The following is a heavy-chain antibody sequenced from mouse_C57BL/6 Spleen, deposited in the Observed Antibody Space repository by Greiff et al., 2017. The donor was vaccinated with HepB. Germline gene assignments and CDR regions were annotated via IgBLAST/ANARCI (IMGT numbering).Heavy chain of an antibody. CDR3: ARSQCITTVVGCDY. D-gene: IGHD1-1*01. V-gene: IGHV1-80*01. Sequence: VQLQQSGAELVKPGASVKISCKASGYAFSSYWMNWVKQRPGKGLEWIGQIYPGDGDTNYNGKFKGKATLTADKSSSTAYMQLSSLTSEDSAVYFCARSQCITTVVGCDYWGQGTTLTVSS. CDR1: GYAFSSYW. J-gene: IGHJ2*01. CDR2: IYPGDGDT.